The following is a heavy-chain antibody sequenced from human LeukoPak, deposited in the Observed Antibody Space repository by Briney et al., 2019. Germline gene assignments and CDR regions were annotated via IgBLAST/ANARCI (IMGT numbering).Heavy chain of an antibody. Sequence: SETLSLTCTVSGGSISSSSYYWGWIRQPPGKGLGWIGSIYYSGSTYYNPSLKSRVTISVDTSKNQFSLKLSSVTAADTAVYYCARPLYGGGRYDAFDIWGQGTMVTVSS. CDR3: ARPLYGGGRYDAFDI. D-gene: IGHD4-23*01. J-gene: IGHJ3*02. V-gene: IGHV4-39*01. CDR1: GGSISSSSYY. CDR2: IYYSGST.